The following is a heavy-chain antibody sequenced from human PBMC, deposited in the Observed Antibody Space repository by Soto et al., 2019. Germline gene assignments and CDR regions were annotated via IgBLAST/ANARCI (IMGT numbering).Heavy chain of an antibody. CDR3: ARVRYYYDSSGYYYVNYYYYGMDV. CDR2: ISAYNGNT. V-gene: IGHV1-18*01. J-gene: IGHJ6*02. Sequence: QVQLVQSGAEVKKPGASVKVSCKASGYTFTSYGISWVRQAPGQGLEWMGWISAYNGNTNYAQKLQGRVTMTTDTSTSTAYMELRSLRSDDTAVYYCARVRYYYDSSGYYYVNYYYYGMDVWGQGTTVTVSS. CDR1: GYTFTSYG. D-gene: IGHD3-22*01.